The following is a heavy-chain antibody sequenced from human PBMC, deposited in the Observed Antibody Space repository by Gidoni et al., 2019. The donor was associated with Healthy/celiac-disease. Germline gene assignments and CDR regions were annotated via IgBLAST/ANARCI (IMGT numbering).Heavy chain of an antibody. CDR1: GFTFSSYG. J-gene: IGHJ4*02. Sequence: QVQLVESGGGVVQPGRSLRLSCAASGFTFSSYGMHWVRQAPGKGLEWVAVRSYDGSNKYYADSVKGRFTISRDNSKNTLYLQMNSLRAEDTAVYYCAKWGRLAGFDYWGQGTLVTVSS. V-gene: IGHV3-30*18. D-gene: IGHD3-16*01. CDR3: AKWGRLAGFDY. CDR2: RSYDGSNK.